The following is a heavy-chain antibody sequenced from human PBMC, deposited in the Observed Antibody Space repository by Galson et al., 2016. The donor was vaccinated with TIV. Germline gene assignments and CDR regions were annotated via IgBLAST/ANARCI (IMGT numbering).Heavy chain of an antibody. CDR1: GFTLSIHW. J-gene: IGHJ4*02. Sequence: SLRRACAASGFTLSIHWRTWVRQAPGKGLEWVANMNQNGGEKCDVDSGKGRFTIARDNAKNSLYLQMNSLRAEDTAVYYCARLYYSSGWNFDYWGQGTLVTVSS. CDR2: MNQNGGEK. V-gene: IGHV3-7*01. CDR3: ARLYYSSGWNFDY. D-gene: IGHD6-19*01.